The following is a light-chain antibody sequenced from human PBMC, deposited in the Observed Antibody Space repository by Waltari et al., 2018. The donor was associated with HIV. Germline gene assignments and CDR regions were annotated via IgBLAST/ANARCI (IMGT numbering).Light chain of an antibody. CDR3: CSYAGNREI. Sequence: QSALTQPASVSGSRGQSIPISCTGTSSDIGRYNLVSWYQQHPGKAPKLMIYEGSKRHSGVSNRFSGSKSGNTASLTISGLQTEDEADYYCCSYAGNREIFGGGTKLTVL. CDR1: SSDIGRYNL. CDR2: EGS. V-gene: IGLV2-23*01. J-gene: IGLJ2*01.